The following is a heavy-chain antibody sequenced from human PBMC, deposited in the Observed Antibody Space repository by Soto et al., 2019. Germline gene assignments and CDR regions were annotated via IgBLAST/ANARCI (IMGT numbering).Heavy chain of an antibody. D-gene: IGHD3-22*01. V-gene: IGHV1-69*13. Sequence: ASVKVSCKASGGTFSSYAISWVRQAPGQGLEWMGGIIPIFGTANYAQKFQGRVTITADESTSTAYMELSSLRSEDTAVYYCARDHDSSGFGRPYNWFDPWGQGTLVTVSS. CDR3: ARDHDSSGFGRPYNWFDP. J-gene: IGHJ5*02. CDR2: IIPIFGTA. CDR1: GGTFSSYA.